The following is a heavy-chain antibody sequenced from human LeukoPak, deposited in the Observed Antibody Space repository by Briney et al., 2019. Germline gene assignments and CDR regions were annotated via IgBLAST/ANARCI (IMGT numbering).Heavy chain of an antibody. Sequence: GGSLRLSCAASGFTFSSYSMNWVRQTPGKGLEWVSSISSSSSYMYYADSVKGRFTISRDNAKNSLYLQMNSLRAEDTAVYYCATDSSGWYRLGHIIDYWGQGTLVTVSS. CDR2: ISSSSSYM. CDR3: ATDSSGWYRLGHIIDY. V-gene: IGHV3-21*01. CDR1: GFTFSSYS. D-gene: IGHD6-19*01. J-gene: IGHJ4*02.